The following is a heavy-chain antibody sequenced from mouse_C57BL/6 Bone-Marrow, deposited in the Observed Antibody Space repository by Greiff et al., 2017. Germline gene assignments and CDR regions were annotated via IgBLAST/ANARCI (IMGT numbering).Heavy chain of an antibody. V-gene: IGHV3-6*01. CDR1: GYSITSGYY. D-gene: IGHD1-1*01. Sequence: ESGPGLVKPSQSLSLTCSVTGYSITSGYYWNWIRQFPGNKLEWMGYISYDGSNNYNPSLKNRISITRDTSKNQFFLKLNSVTTEDTATYYCARDQGGSSYARDYWGQGTSVTVAS. J-gene: IGHJ4*01. CDR3: ARDQGGSSYARDY. CDR2: ISYDGSN.